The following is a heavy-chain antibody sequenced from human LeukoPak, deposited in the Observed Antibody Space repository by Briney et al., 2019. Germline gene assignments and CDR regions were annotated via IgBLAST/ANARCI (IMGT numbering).Heavy chain of an antibody. V-gene: IGHV3-30-3*01. Sequence: GGSLRLSCAASGFTFSSYAMHWVRQAPGKGGLEWVTMISYDGRDQYYADSVKGRFTISRDDSKNTLFLQMNSLRVEDTAMYHCARIGLGVSFGSGFDYWGQGTLVTVTS. D-gene: IGHD3-10*01. CDR3: ARIGLGVSFGSGFDY. CDR1: GFTFSSYA. CDR2: ISYDGRDQ. J-gene: IGHJ4*02.